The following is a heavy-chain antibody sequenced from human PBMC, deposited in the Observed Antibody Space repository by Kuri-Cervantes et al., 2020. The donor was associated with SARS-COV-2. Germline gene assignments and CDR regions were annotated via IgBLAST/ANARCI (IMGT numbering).Heavy chain of an antibody. D-gene: IGHD3/OR15-3a*01. CDR3: ARLTTLHHHFGNDFWTGYYLLGDV. J-gene: IGHJ4*02. CDR1: GNSFTTYW. CDR2: IYPGDSNT. Sequence: GGSLRLSCKHSGNSFTTYWIGWVLQMPGNGLELMGIIYPGDSNTKYSPSCQGHVTMSSDKSLRTAYLQWSSLKASDTAMYYCARLTTLHHHFGNDFWTGYYLLGDVWGQGTQVTVSS. V-gene: IGHV5-51*01.